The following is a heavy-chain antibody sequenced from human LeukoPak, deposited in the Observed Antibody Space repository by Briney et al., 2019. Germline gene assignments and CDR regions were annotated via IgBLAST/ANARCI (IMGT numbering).Heavy chain of an antibody. CDR1: GFTFSNYE. V-gene: IGHV3-48*03. Sequence: GGSLRLSSAASGFTFSNYEMNCVRHAPGKGLEWVSYTSRSGSTIYYTDSVKGRCTISRDNSKNTLYLQMNSLRAEDTAVYYCAKDLAAAGTNRDWGQGTLVTVSS. D-gene: IGHD6-13*01. CDR3: AKDLAAAGTNRD. CDR2: TSRSGSTI. J-gene: IGHJ4*02.